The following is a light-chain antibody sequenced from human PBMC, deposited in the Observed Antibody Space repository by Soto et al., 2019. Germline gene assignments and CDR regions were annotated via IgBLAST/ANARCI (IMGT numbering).Light chain of an antibody. V-gene: IGKV3-20*01. J-gene: IGKJ2*01. CDR1: QSVSSSY. CDR2: GAS. Sequence: EIVLTQSTGTLSLSPGERATLSCRASQSVSSSYLAWYQQKPGQAPRLLIYGASSRATGIPDRFSGSGSGTDLTLTISRQEPEDFEVYYCQQYGSSPPYTLGQGTKLEIK. CDR3: QQYGSSPPYT.